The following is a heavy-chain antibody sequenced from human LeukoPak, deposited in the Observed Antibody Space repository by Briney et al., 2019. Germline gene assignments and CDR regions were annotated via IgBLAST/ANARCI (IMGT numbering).Heavy chain of an antibody. J-gene: IGHJ4*02. CDR2: INPNSGGT. D-gene: IGHD6-13*01. CDR1: GYTFTGYY. Sequence: GASVKVSCKASGYTFTGYYMHWVRQAPGQGLEWMGWINPNSGGTNYAQKFQGRVTMTRDTSISTAYMELSRLRSDDTAVYYCARGGVAAAWGDPVIDYWGQGTLVTVSS. CDR3: ARGGVAAAWGDPVIDY. V-gene: IGHV1-2*02.